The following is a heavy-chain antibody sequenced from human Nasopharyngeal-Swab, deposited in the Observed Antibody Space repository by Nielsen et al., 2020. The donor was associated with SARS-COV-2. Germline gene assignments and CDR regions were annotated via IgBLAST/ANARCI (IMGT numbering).Heavy chain of an antibody. CDR2: IYYSGST. D-gene: IGHD6-13*01. Sequence: SETLSLTCTASGGPISSYYWSWIRQPPGKGLEWIGYIYYSGSTYYNPSLKSRVTISVDTSKNQFFLKLSSVTAADTAVYYCARDTAGSFDYWGQGTLVTVSS. J-gene: IGHJ4*02. CDR3: ARDTAGSFDY. V-gene: IGHV4-59*12. CDR1: GGPISSYY.